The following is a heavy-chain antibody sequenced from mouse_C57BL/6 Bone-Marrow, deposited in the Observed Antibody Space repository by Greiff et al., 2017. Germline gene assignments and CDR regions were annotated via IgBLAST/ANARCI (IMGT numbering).Heavy chain of an antibody. CDR1: GYTFTSYW. Sequence: QVQLQQPGAELVMPGASVKLSCKASGYTFTSYWMHWVKQRPGQGLAWIGEIDPSDSYTNYNQKFKGKSTLTVDKSSSTAYMQISSLTSEDSSVYYCATLFYLDYWGQGTTLTVSS. V-gene: IGHV1-69*01. CDR2: IDPSDSYT. J-gene: IGHJ2*01. CDR3: ATLFYLDY. D-gene: IGHD1-1*01.